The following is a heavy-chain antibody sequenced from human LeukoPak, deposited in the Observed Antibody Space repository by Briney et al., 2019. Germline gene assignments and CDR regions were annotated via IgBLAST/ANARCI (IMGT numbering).Heavy chain of an antibody. CDR2: MYYSGST. V-gene: IGHV4-39*01. Sequence: PSETLSLTCTVSSGSIRSSSYYWGWIRQPPGKGLEWIASMYYSGSTYYNPSLKSRVTISIDTSKKQFSLKLSSVTAADTAVYYCARVPGFWRGSYFDYWGQGTLVTVSS. CDR3: ARVPGFWRGSYFDY. CDR1: SGSIRSSSYY. D-gene: IGHD3-3*01. J-gene: IGHJ4*02.